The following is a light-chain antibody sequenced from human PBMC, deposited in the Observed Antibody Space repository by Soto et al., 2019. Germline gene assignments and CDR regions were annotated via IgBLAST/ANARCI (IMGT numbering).Light chain of an antibody. V-gene: IGKV3-20*01. Sequence: EIVLTQSPGTLSVSPGERATLSCRASQVVVTAYIHWYQHKPGQAPRLLISGASTRASGIPDRFSGRGVGTDFALTITRLEPEDCAVYYCLLFRGSQTFGPGSMVHIK. CDR1: QVVVTAY. CDR2: GAS. CDR3: LLFRGSQT. J-gene: IGKJ3*01.